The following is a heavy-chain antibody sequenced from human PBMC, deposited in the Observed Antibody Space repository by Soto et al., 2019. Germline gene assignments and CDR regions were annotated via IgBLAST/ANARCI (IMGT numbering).Heavy chain of an antibody. Sequence: HPGGSLRLSCAASGFIFSNYAMSWVRQAPGKGLEWVSLIRGSGGPTNYADSVKGRFTVSRDNSKNILLLQMNSLRAEDTAVYYCVKDFRVGYDWTHDWGQGTLVTVSS. CDR3: VKDFRVGYDWTHD. V-gene: IGHV3-23*01. D-gene: IGHD5-12*01. CDR1: GFIFSNYA. CDR2: IRGSGGPT. J-gene: IGHJ4*02.